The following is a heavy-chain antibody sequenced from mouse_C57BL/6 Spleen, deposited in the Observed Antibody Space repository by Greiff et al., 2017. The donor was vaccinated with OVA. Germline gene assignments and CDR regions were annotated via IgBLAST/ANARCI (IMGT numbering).Heavy chain of an antibody. J-gene: IGHJ1*03. CDR3: ARSEGSSYFDV. CDR1: GYTFTSYW. Sequence: VQLQQPGAELVKHGASVKLSCKASGYTFTSYWMHWVKQRPGQGLEWIGMIHPNSGSTNYNEKFKSKATLTVDKSSSTAYMQLSSLTSEDSAVYYCARSEGSSYFDVWGTGTTVTVSS. V-gene: IGHV1-64*01. CDR2: IHPNSGST. D-gene: IGHD1-1*01.